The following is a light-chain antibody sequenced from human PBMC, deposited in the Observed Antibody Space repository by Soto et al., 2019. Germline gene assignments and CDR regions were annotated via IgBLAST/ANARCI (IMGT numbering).Light chain of an antibody. CDR3: QQYGSSPPKVT. Sequence: EIVLTQSPATLSLSPGERATLSCRAIQSVSSSYLAWYQQKPGQAPRLLIYGASSRATGIPDRFSGSGSGTDFTLTISRLEPEDFAVYYCQQYGSSPPKVTFGQGTRLEIK. CDR2: GAS. J-gene: IGKJ5*01. CDR1: QSVSSSY. V-gene: IGKV3-20*01.